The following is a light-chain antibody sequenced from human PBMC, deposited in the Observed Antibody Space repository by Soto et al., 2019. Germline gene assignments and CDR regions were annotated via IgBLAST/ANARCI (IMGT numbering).Light chain of an antibody. CDR3: QKYDSAPAT. J-gene: IGKJ3*01. CDR2: AAS. CDR1: RDISNF. Sequence: DIQMTQSPSSLSASVGDRVTITCRASRDISNFLAWYQQKPGKVPELLIYAASTLQSGVPSRFSGTGSGTHFTLTISSLQPEDVATYYCQKYDSAPATFGPGTKVDIK. V-gene: IGKV1-27*01.